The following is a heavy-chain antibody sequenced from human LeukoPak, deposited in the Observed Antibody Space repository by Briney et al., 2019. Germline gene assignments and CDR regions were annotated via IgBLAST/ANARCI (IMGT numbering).Heavy chain of an antibody. CDR1: GFTFSSYG. CDR3: AKAALVVPAAAFDY. CDR2: ISGSGGST. J-gene: IGHJ4*02. D-gene: IGHD2-2*01. Sequence: AGGSLRLSCAASGFTFSSYGMHWVRQAPGKGLEWVSAISGSGGSTYYADSVKGRFTISRDNSKNTLYLQMNSLRAEDTAVYYCAKAALVVPAAAFDYWGQGTLVTVSS. V-gene: IGHV3-23*01.